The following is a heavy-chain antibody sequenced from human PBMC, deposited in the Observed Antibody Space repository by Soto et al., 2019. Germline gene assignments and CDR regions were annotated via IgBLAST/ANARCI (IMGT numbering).Heavy chain of an antibody. D-gene: IGHD6-19*01. Sequence: QVQLVQSGAEEKKPGASVKVSCKASGYTFTGYAMHWVRQAPGQRLEWMGWINAGNGNTKYSQKFQGRVTITRDTSASTAYMELSSLRSEDTAGYYWARAVAVAADFDYWGQGTLVPVSS. CDR3: ARAVAVAADFDY. CDR1: GYTFTGYA. V-gene: IGHV1-3*05. J-gene: IGHJ4*02. CDR2: INAGNGNT.